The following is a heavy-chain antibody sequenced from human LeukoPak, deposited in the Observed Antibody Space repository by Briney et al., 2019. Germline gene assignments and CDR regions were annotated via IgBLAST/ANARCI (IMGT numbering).Heavy chain of an antibody. V-gene: IGHV4-30-4*01. CDR1: GGSISSGDYY. Sequence: PSQTLSLTCTVSGGSISSGDYYWSWIRQPPGKGLEWIGYIYYSGSTYYNPSLKSRVTISVDTSKNQFSLKLSSVTAADTAVYYCAREAYYYGSGSYYNGLDYWDQGTLVTVSS. J-gene: IGHJ4*02. CDR3: AREAYYYGSGSYYNGLDY. D-gene: IGHD3-10*01. CDR2: IYYSGST.